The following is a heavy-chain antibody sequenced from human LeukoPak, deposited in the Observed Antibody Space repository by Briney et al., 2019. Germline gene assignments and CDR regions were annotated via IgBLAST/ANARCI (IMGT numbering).Heavy chain of an antibody. V-gene: IGHV3-7*01. Sequence: GGSLRLSCAASGFTFSTYWMSWVRQAPGKGLEWVAHIKQDGSEKYYVDSVKGRFTISRDNAKNSLYLQMNSLRAEDTAVYYCAELGITMIGGVWGKGTTVTISS. D-gene: IGHD3-10*02. J-gene: IGHJ6*04. CDR1: GFTFSTYW. CDR2: IKQDGSEK. CDR3: AELGITMIGGV.